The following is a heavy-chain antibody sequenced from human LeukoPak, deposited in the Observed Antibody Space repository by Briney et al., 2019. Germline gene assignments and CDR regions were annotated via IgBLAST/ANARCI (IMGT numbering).Heavy chain of an antibody. Sequence: SQTLSLTCTVSGGSISSGSYYWTWIRQPAGKGLEWIGRISTSGSTYYNPSLKSRVTIFLDTSKNPFSLNMDSVAAADTAVYYCARGHGDYTVLGFWGQGALVTVSS. D-gene: IGHD4-17*01. CDR2: ISTSGST. CDR3: ARGHGDYTVLGF. J-gene: IGHJ4*02. CDR1: GGSISSGSYY. V-gene: IGHV4-61*02.